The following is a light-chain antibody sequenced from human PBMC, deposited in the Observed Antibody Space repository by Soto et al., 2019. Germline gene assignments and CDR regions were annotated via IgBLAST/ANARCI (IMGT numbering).Light chain of an antibody. J-gene: IGKJ4*01. Sequence: DIQMTQSPSSLSASVGDRVTITCRASQSIATYLNWYQQKPGKAPVLLIYTASNLKSGVPSRFSGSGSGTDFTLHISGLQPEDFATYYCQQSYGPPFTFGGGAKVEIK. CDR2: TAS. CDR3: QQSYGPPFT. V-gene: IGKV1-39*01. CDR1: QSIATY.